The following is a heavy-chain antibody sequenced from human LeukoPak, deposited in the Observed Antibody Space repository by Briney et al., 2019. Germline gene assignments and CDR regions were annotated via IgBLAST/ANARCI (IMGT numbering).Heavy chain of an antibody. D-gene: IGHD6-19*01. J-gene: IGHJ4*02. CDR2: IRYDGSDK. V-gene: IGHV3-30*02. CDR1: GFIFNINA. CDR3: AKDGADSSGWTFDY. Sequence: PGGSLRLSCAASGFIFNINAMSWVRQAPGKGLEWVAFIRYDGSDKYYGDSVKGRFTISRDKSKKTLYLQMNSLRAEDTAVYYCAKDGADSSGWTFDYWGQGTLVTVSS.